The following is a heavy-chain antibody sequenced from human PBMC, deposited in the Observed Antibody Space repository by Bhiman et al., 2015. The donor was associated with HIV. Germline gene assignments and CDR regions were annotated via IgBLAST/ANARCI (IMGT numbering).Heavy chain of an antibody. CDR3: ARGYTYGHGRLGFDY. CDR1: GFTVSSNY. CDR2: ISSTSSYI. D-gene: IGHD5-18*01. Sequence: EEQLVESGGGLVQPGGSLRLSCAASGFTVSSNYMSWVRQAPGKGLEWVSLISSTSSYIYWADSVKGRFAISRDNAKNSLYLQMNSLRVEDTAVYYCARGYTYGHGRLGFDYWGQGTLVTVSS. V-gene: IGHV3-21*01. J-gene: IGHJ4*02.